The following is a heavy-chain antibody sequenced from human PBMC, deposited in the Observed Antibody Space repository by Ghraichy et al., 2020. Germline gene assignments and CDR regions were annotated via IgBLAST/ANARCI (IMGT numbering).Heavy chain of an antibody. J-gene: IGHJ4*02. CDR2: INKDGSEK. CDR3: SDFDY. V-gene: IGHV3-7*01. Sequence: GESLNISCAVFGFTFSNFWMSWVRQAPGKGPEWVANINKDGSEKNYVDSVKGRFTISRDNAKNSLYLQMNSLRAEDTAVYYCSDFDYWGQGTLVTVSS. CDR1: GFTFSNFW.